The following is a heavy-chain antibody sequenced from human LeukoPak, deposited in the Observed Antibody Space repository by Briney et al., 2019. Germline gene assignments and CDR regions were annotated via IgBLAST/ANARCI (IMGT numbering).Heavy chain of an antibody. Sequence: GGSLRLSCGVSGFRGSDYYMSWVRQAPGKGLEWVVLIRDSGEAFYADFARGRFAISRDESENTLYLQMNSLRVEDTAVYFCARDRAANQDWVEFDPWGQGTPVIVSS. CDR2: IRDSGEA. D-gene: IGHD3/OR15-3a*01. V-gene: IGHV3-66*03. CDR1: GFRGSDYY. CDR3: ARDRAANQDWVEFDP. J-gene: IGHJ5*02.